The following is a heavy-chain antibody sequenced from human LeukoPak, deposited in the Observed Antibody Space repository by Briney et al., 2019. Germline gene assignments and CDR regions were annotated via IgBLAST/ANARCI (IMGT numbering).Heavy chain of an antibody. CDR3: ARAQYGGYYGMDV. CDR2: IYYSGGT. D-gene: IGHD2-8*01. V-gene: IGHV4-59*01. CDR1: GGSISSYY. Sequence: SETLSLTCTVSGGSISSYYWSWIGQPPGKGLEWIGFIYYSGGTNYNPSLQSRVTISVDTSKNQFSLKLSSVTAADTAVYYCARAQYGGYYGMDVWGQGTTVTVSS. J-gene: IGHJ6*02.